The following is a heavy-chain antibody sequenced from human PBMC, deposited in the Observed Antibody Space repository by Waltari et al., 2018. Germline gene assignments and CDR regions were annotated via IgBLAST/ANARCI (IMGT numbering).Heavy chain of an antibody. CDR2: ISGSGTPI. D-gene: IGHD2-2*02. J-gene: IGHJ6*03. V-gene: IGHV3-48*01. Sequence: EAQLVESGGGFIQSGGYLRLPCEPPGFPFRGFCLHLGPQVPGKGLEWSSYISGSGTPIYYADSVKGRFTNSRDNAKKSVYLQMTSVRGEDTAVYYCAKVWEGYCSATTCYRDYYMDVWGKGTTVTVSS. CDR3: AKVWEGYCSATTCYRDYYMDV. CDR1: GFPFRGFC.